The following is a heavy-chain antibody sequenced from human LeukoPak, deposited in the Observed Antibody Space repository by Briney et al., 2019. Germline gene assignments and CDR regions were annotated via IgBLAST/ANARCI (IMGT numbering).Heavy chain of an antibody. J-gene: IGHJ5*02. CDR2: IYYSGST. CDR1: GGSISSSSYY. CDR3: ARLPLTPVPSGGMLANFFDP. D-gene: IGHD4-17*01. Sequence: SETLSLTCTVSGGSISSSSYYWGWIRQPPGKGLEWIGYIYYSGSTNYNPSLKSRVTISVDTSNNQFSLKLNSVTAADTAVYYCARLPLTPVPSGGMLANFFDPWGQGILVTVSS. V-gene: IGHV4-61*05.